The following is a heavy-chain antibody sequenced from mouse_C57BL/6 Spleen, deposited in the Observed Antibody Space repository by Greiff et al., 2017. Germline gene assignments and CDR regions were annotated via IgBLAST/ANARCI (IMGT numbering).Heavy chain of an antibody. Sequence: EVKVVESGGGLVQPGGSLCLSCAASGFTFTDYYMSWVRQPPGKALEWLGFIRNKANGYTTEYSASVKGRFTISRDNSQSILYLQMNALRAEDSATYYFARYKIYYDYVVGLKDYWGQGNSVTVSS. D-gene: IGHD2-4*01. CDR2: IRNKANGYTT. J-gene: IGHJ4*01. V-gene: IGHV7-3*01. CDR1: GFTFTDYY. CDR3: ARYKIYYDYVVGLKDY.